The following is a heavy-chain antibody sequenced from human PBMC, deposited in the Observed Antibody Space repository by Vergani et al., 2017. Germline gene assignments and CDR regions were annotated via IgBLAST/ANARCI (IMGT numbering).Heavy chain of an antibody. D-gene: IGHD2-2*02. CDR3: VRDRGLWAGGRCYTEAWDY. CDR1: GFALNRHA. CDR2: ISFDGTNE. V-gene: IGHV3-30-3*01. Sequence: QVQLVESGGGVVQPGTSLRLSCVVSGFALNRHAMYWVRQAPGKGLEWVVGISFDGTNEYYPDLVKGRFTISRDIAKNTLYLQVRSLRLEDTGVYHGVRDRGLWAGGRCYTEAWDYWGQGTPVTVSS. J-gene: IGHJ4*02.